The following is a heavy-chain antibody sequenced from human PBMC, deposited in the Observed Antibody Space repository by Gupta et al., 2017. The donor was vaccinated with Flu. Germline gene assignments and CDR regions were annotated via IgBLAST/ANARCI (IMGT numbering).Heavy chain of an antibody. CDR3: ARIQVGWVRGVIKLNYYYYGMDV. V-gene: IGHV2-26*01. CDR1: GFSLSNARMG. CDR2: IFSNDEK. Sequence: QVTLKESGPVLVKPTETLTLTCTVSGFSLSNARMGVSWIRQPPGKALEWLAHIFSNDEKSYSTSLKSRLTISKDTSKSQVVLTMTNMDPVDTATYYCARIQVGWVRGVIKLNYYYYGMDVWGQGTTVTVSS. J-gene: IGHJ6*02. D-gene: IGHD3-10*01.